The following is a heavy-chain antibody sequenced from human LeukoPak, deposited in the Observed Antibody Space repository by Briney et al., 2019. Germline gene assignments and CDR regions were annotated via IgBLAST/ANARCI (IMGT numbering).Heavy chain of an antibody. V-gene: IGHV3-23*01. J-gene: IGHJ3*02. CDR2: ISGSGGTT. CDR3: AKDGVATQHALDI. D-gene: IGHD5-12*01. CDR1: GFNFRAYA. Sequence: GGSVRLSCAAYGFNFRAYAMTWVRQAPGKGLDWVSGISGSGGTTYYADSVRGRFTISRDNSKNTVYLQLNNLRAEDTAVYYCAKDGVATQHALDIWGHGTMVTVSS.